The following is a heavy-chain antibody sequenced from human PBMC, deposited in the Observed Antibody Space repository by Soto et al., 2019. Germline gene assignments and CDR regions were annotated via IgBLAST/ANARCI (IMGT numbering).Heavy chain of an antibody. CDR1: GGSISSYY. D-gene: IGHD6-19*01. J-gene: IGHJ4*02. Sequence: VQLQESGPGLVKSSEILSLTCTVSGGSISSYYWAWLRQPVGSGLEYIGRIYTSDSTNYNPSFKSRVAMSVDASKNQFSLQMTSVTAADTAVYYCASLVYSSGCYYFDYWGPGILVTVSS. CDR2: IYTSDST. CDR3: ASLVYSSGCYYFDY. V-gene: IGHV4-4*07.